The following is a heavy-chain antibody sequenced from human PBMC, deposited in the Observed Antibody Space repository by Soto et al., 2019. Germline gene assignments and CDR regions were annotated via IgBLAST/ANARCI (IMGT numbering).Heavy chain of an antibody. CDR2: ISYDGSNK. CDR1: GFTFSSYA. CDR3: ARVVEGWNYVLTIDY. V-gene: IGHV3-30-3*01. J-gene: IGHJ4*02. Sequence: GGSLRLSCAASGFTFSSYARHWARQAPGKGLEWVAVISYDGSNKYYAYSVKGRFTIPRDNSKSTLYLQMNSLRAEDTAVYYCARVVEGWNYVLTIDYWGQGTLVTVAS. D-gene: IGHD1-7*01.